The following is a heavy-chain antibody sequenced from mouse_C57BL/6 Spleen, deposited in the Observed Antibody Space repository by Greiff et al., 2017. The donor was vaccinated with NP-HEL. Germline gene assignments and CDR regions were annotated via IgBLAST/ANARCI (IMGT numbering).Heavy chain of an antibody. CDR2: ISDGGSYT. J-gene: IGHJ4*01. V-gene: IGHV5-4*01. D-gene: IGHD1-1*01. CDR1: GFTFSSYA. Sequence: EVHLVESGGGLVKPGGSLKLSCAASGFTFSSYAMSWVRQTPEQRLEWVATISDGGSYTYYPDNVKGRFTISRDTDKNNLYLQMSHLKSEDTAMYYCAREGITTVVATGAMDYWGQGTSVTVSS. CDR3: AREGITTVVATGAMDY.